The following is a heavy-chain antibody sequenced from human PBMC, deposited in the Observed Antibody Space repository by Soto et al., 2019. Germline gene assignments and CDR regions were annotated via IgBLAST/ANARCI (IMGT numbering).Heavy chain of an antibody. CDR1: GYTFTSYG. J-gene: IGHJ4*02. CDR2: ISAYNGNT. Sequence: ASVKVFCKASGYTFTSYGISWVRQAPGQGLEWMGWISAYNGNTNYAQKLQGRVTMTTDTSTSTAYMELRSLRSDDTAVYYCARAALPDTAMVVWGQGTLVTVSS. CDR3: ARAALPDTAMVV. V-gene: IGHV1-18*01. D-gene: IGHD5-18*01.